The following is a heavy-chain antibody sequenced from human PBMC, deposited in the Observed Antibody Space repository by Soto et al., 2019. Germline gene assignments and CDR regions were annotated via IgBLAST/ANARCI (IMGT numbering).Heavy chain of an antibody. Sequence: PGGSLRLSCAASGFTFSDYAMHWVRQAPGKGLEWVAVVSHDGRNTHYADSMKGRFTISRDTSKNTVSLEMTSLRAEDTAVYYCAKGGRQWLVTSDFNYWGQGALVTVS. CDR3: AKGGRQWLVTSDFNY. V-gene: IGHV3-30*18. CDR1: GFTFSDYA. D-gene: IGHD6-19*01. J-gene: IGHJ4*02. CDR2: VSHDGRNT.